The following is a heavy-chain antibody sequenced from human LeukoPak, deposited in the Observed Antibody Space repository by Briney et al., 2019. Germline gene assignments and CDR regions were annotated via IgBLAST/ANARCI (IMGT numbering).Heavy chain of an antibody. CDR2: INHSGSS. D-gene: IGHD6-13*01. Sequence: PLETLSLTCAVSGGSFSGYYWSWIRQPPGKGLEGIGEINHSGSSNYNPSLKSRVTISVDTSKNQFSLKLSSVTAADTAVYYCARGRDSSWLPFDYWGQGTLVTVSS. CDR1: GGSFSGYY. CDR3: ARGRDSSWLPFDY. J-gene: IGHJ4*02. V-gene: IGHV4-34*01.